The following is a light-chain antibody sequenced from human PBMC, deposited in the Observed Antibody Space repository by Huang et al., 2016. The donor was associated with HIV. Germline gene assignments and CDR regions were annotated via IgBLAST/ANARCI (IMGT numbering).Light chain of an antibody. V-gene: IGKV4-1*01. CDR2: WAS. J-gene: IGKJ1*01. CDR1: QSLLYRSNNKNP. CDR3: QQYYTVPWT. Sequence: DIVLTQSPHSLAVSLGERATINCKSSQSLLYRSNNKNPLVWYQQKPGQPPKLLMYWASTRESGVPDRFSGSGSGTDFTLTISSLQAEDVAVYYCQQYYTVPWTFGQGTKVEI.